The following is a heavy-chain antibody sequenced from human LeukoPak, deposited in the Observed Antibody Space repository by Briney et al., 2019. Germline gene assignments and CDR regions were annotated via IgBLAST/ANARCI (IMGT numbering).Heavy chain of an antibody. D-gene: IGHD5-24*01. J-gene: IGHJ4*02. CDR1: GASISRSDYF. Sequence: SETLSLTCTVSGASISRSDYFWGWIRQPPGKGLEWIGSIYYSGSTYYSPSLKGRVTISVDTSKNQFSLKLSSVTAADTAFYYCARRDAYSYETFDSWGQGTLVTVSS. CDR2: IYYSGST. V-gene: IGHV4-39*01. CDR3: ARRDAYSYETFDS.